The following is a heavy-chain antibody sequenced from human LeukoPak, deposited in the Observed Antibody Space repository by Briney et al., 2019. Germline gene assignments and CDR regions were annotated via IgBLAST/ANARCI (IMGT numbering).Heavy chain of an antibody. D-gene: IGHD1-26*01. CDR1: GFTFSSYS. CDR2: IGGRGGST. V-gene: IGHV3-23*01. Sequence: GGSLRLSCAASGFTFSSYSMNWVRQAPGKGLEWVSAIGGRGGSTFYADSVKGRFTISRDNSKSTLDLQMNSLSAEDTAVYYCARASYSETYQYYFDYWGQGTLVTVSS. CDR3: ARASYSETYQYYFDY. J-gene: IGHJ4*02.